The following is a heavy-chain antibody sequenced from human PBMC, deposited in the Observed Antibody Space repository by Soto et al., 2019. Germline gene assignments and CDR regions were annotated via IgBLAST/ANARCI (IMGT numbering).Heavy chain of an antibody. CDR2: IYHSGIT. CDR3: ARLTPYSNYDYYGMDV. J-gene: IGHJ6*02. V-gene: IGHV4-4*02. Sequence: SDTPSLTCASSGGSISCTNCWSWVRHPPGKGLEWIGEIYHSGITNYNPSLKSRVTISVDKSENQFSLKLSSVTAADTAVYYCARLTPYSNYDYYGMDVWGPGTTVTVSS. D-gene: IGHD4-4*01. CDR1: GGSISCTNC.